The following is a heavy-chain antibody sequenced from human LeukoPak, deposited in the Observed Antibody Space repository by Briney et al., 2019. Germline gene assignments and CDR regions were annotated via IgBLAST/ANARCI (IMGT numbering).Heavy chain of an antibody. CDR1: GFIFSNYG. CDR3: ARDSSLNTAMASDY. CDR2: ISFSSTHI. J-gene: IGHJ4*02. V-gene: IGHV3-21*06. Sequence: GGSLRLSCAASGFIFSNYGMSWVRQAPGKGLEWVSSISFSSTHIYYADSIQGRFTISRDNAENSLYLQMNSLRAEDTAVYYCARDSSLNTAMASDYWGQGTLVTVSS. D-gene: IGHD5-18*01.